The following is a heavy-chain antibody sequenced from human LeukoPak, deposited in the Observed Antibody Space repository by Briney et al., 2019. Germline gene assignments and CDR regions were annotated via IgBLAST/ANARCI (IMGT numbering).Heavy chain of an antibody. CDR1: GGSFSGYY. V-gene: IGHV4-34*01. CDR2: INHSGNT. CDR3: ARGPGYSSGWSRVFDY. D-gene: IGHD6-19*01. Sequence: ASETLSLTCAVYGGSFSGYYWSWIRQPPGKGLEWIGEINHSGNTSYNPSLKSRVTISVDTSKNQFSLKLSSVTAADTAVYYCARGPGYSSGWSRVFDYWGQGTLVTVSS. J-gene: IGHJ4*02.